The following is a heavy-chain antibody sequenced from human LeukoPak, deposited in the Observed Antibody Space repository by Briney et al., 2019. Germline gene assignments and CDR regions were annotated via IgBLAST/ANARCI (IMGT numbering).Heavy chain of an antibody. CDR1: GFTFSSYS. CDR3: ARGYYDYAWGSYRYPFYFDY. Sequence: EGSLRLSCAASGFTFSSYSMNWVRQAPGKGLEWVSSISSSSSYIYYADSVKGRFTISRDNAKNSLYLQMNSRRAEDTAVYYCARGYYDYAWGSYRYPFYFDYWGQGTLVTVSS. D-gene: IGHD3-16*02. J-gene: IGHJ4*02. CDR2: ISSSSSYI. V-gene: IGHV3-21*01.